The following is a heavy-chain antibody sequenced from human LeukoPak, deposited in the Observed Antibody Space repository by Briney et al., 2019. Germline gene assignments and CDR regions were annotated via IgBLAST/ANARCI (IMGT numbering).Heavy chain of an antibody. J-gene: IGHJ3*02. D-gene: IGHD3-22*01. CDR1: GGSISSYY. Sequence: SETLSLTCTVSGGSISSYYWGWIRQPPGKGLEWIGSIYYSGSTYYNPSLKSRVTISVDTSKNQFSLKLSSVTAADTAVYYCARQGRISMIVVLIEDAFDIWGQGTMVTVSS. CDR2: IYYSGST. V-gene: IGHV4-39*01. CDR3: ARQGRISMIVVLIEDAFDI.